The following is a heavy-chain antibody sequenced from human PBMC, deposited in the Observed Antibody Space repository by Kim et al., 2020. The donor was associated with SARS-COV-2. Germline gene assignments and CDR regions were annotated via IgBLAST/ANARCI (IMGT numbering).Heavy chain of an antibody. J-gene: IGHJ6*01. D-gene: IGHD4-4*01. CDR3: ARASGTVTTFYYHGLDV. CDR1: GGSINSFY. Sequence: SETLSLTCTVSGGSINSFYWSWTRQPPGKGLEWIGYISYIGNTNYNPSLKSRVTISVDTSKNQFSLKLSSVTAAETAVYYCARASGTVTTFYYHGLDVWG. CDR2: ISYIGNT. V-gene: IGHV4-59*01.